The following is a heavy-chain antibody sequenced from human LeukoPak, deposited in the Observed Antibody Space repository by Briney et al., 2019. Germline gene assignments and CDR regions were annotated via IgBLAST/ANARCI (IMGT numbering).Heavy chain of an antibody. Sequence: PGGSLRLSCAASGFTFSSYGMHWVRQAPGKGLEWVAVIWYDGSNKYYAGSVKGRFTISRDNSKNTLYLQMNSLRAEDTAVYYCAKASPSPGYYFDYWGQGTLVTVSS. J-gene: IGHJ4*02. D-gene: IGHD1-14*01. CDR1: GFTFSSYG. V-gene: IGHV3-33*06. CDR2: IWYDGSNK. CDR3: AKASPSPGYYFDY.